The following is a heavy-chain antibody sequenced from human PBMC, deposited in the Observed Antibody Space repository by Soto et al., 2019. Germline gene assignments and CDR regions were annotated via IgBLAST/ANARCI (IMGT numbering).Heavy chain of an antibody. CDR2: ISGSGGST. V-gene: IGHV3-23*01. Sequence: EVQLLESGGGLVQPGGSLRLSCAASGFTFSSYAMSWVRQAPGKGLEWVSAISGSGGSTYYADSVKGRFTISRDNSKNTLYLQMNSLRAEDTAVYYCAKDKFARYSYGYGYFDYWGQGTLVTVSS. J-gene: IGHJ4*02. CDR3: AKDKFARYSYGYGYFDY. D-gene: IGHD5-18*01. CDR1: GFTFSSYA.